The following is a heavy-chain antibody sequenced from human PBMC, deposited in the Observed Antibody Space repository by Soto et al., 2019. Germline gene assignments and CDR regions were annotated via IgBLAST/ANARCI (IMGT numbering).Heavy chain of an antibody. Sequence: GESLKIFCKGSGYSFTNYWIGWVRQMPGKGLEWMGIIYPGDSDTRYSPSFQGQVTISADKSISTAYLQWSSLKASDTAMYHCARLTNIFDFDYWGHGTLVTVSS. CDR3: ARLTNIFDFDY. J-gene: IGHJ4*01. V-gene: IGHV5-51*01. CDR1: GYSFTNYW. CDR2: IYPGDSDT. D-gene: IGHD2-21*01.